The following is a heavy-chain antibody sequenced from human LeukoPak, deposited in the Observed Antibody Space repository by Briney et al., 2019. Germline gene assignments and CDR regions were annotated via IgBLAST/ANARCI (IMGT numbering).Heavy chain of an antibody. CDR1: GGSISSSSYY. D-gene: IGHD3-22*01. CDR3: ARDLGGVDYYDSSGYYHGNDAFDI. CDR2: INHSGST. Sequence: SETLSLTCTVSGGSISSSSYYWGWIRQPPGKGLEWIGEINHSGSTYYNPSLKSRVTISVDTSKNQFSLKLSSVTAADTAVYYCARDLGGVDYYDSSGYYHGNDAFDIWGQGTMVTVSS. V-gene: IGHV4-39*07. J-gene: IGHJ3*02.